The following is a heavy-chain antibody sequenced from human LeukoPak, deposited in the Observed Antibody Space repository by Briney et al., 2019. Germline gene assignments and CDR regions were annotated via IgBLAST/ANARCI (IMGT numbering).Heavy chain of an antibody. D-gene: IGHD3-10*02. CDR2: TYYRSKWYD. Sequence: SQTLSLTCAISGDSFSSNSAAWNWIRQSPSRGLEWLGRTYYRSKWYDDYAVSVRSRITINPDTSKNQFSLQPNSVTPEDTAVYYCVRGFSMLSVRDSKYYYGMDVWGQGTTVTVSS. CDR3: VRGFSMLSVRDSKYYYGMDV. CDR1: GDSFSSNSAA. J-gene: IGHJ6*02. V-gene: IGHV6-1*01.